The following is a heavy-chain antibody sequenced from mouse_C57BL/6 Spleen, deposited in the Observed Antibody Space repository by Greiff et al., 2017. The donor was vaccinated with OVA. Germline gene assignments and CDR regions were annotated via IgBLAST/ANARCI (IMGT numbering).Heavy chain of an antibody. J-gene: IGHJ2*01. CDR1: GYTFTDSY. CDR3: ARGSTGYVHFDY. CDR2: INPNNGGT. V-gene: IGHV1-26*01. Sequence: GYTFTDSYMIWVKLCLGQRLVWIGDINPNNGGTSYNQKFKGKATLTVDKSSSTAYMELRSLTSEDSAVYYWARGSTGYVHFDYWGQGTTLTVSS. D-gene: IGHD3-2*02.